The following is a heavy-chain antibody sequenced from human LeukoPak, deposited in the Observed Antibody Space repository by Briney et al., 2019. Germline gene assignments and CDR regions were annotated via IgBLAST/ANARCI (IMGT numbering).Heavy chain of an antibody. J-gene: IGHJ6*02. V-gene: IGHV4-59*01. CDR1: GGSISSYY. Sequence: PSETLSLTCTVSGGSISSYYWSWIRQPPGKGLEWIGYIYDSGSTNYNPSLKSRVTISVDTSKNQFSLKLSSVTAADTAVYYCARNYYDFWSGYYTDYYYGMDVWGQGTTVTVSS. CDR3: ARNYYDFWSGYYTDYYYGMDV. CDR2: IYDSGST. D-gene: IGHD3-3*01.